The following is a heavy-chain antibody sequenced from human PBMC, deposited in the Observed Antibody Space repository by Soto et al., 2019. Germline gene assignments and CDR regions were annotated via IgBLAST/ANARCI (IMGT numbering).Heavy chain of an antibody. CDR2: IYYSGST. Sequence: PSETLSLTCTVSVGSISSYYWSWIRQPPGKGLEWIGYIYYSGSTNYNPSLKSRVTISVDTSKNQFSLKLSSVTAADTAVYYCARSDGRYWGQGTLVTVS. V-gene: IGHV4-59*01. CDR3: ARSDGRY. CDR1: VGSISSYY. J-gene: IGHJ4*02.